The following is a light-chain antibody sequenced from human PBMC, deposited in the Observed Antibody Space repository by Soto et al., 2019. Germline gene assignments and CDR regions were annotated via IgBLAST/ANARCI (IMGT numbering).Light chain of an antibody. V-gene: IGKV3-11*01. Sequence: EIVLTQSPAPLSLSPGERATLSCRASQSVSTYLAWYQQKPGQAPRLLIYDASTRATGIPARFSGSGSGTDFTLTISSLEPEDVAVYYCQQRSNWPPTFGGGTKVEIK. CDR2: DAS. CDR1: QSVSTY. CDR3: QQRSNWPPT. J-gene: IGKJ4*01.